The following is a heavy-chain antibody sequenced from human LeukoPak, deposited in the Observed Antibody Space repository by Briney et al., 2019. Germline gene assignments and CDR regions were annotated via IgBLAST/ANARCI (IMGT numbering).Heavy chain of an antibody. CDR2: VSSSSSYI. CDR1: GFTFSGYS. J-gene: IGHJ4*02. V-gene: IGHV3-21*01. CDR3: ARVRRYCSSTSCYHFDY. Sequence: GGSLRLSCAASGFTFSGYSMNWVRQAPGKGLEWVSSVSSSSSYIYYADSVKGRFTISRDNAKNSLYLQMNSLRAEDTAVYYCARVRRYCSSTSCYHFDYWGQGTLVTVSS. D-gene: IGHD2-2*01.